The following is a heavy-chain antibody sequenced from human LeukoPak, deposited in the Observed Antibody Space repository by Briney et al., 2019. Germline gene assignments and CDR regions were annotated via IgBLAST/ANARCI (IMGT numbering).Heavy chain of an antibody. J-gene: IGHJ3*02. D-gene: IGHD3-16*02. CDR2: ISYDRNTK. CDR1: GFTFSGYS. CDR3: ARGGRAEYYDYVWGSYRHDAFDI. V-gene: IGHV3-30-3*01. Sequence: HPGGSLRLSCAASGFTFSGYSMHWVRQAPGKGLEWVALISYDRNTKYYADSVKGRFTISRDNSKNTLYLQMNSLRAEDTAVYYCARGGRAEYYDYVWGSYRHDAFDIWGQGTMVTVSS.